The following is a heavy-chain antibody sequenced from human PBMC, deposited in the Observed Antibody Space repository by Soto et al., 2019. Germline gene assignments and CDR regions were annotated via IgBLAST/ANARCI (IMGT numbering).Heavy chain of an antibody. J-gene: IGHJ4*02. CDR3: ARHGYDFWSGYWPY. CDR1: GGSISSSSYY. D-gene: IGHD3-3*01. CDR2: IYYSGST. Sequence: PSENLSLTCTVSGGSISSSSYYWGWIRQPPGKGLEWIGSIYYSGSTYYNPSLKSRVTISVDTSKNQFSLKLSSVTAADTAVYYCARHGYDFWSGYWPYWGQGTLVTVSS. V-gene: IGHV4-39*01.